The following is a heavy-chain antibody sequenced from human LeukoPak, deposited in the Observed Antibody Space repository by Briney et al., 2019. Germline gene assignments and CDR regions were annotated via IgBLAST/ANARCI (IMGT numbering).Heavy chain of an antibody. Sequence: SETLSLTCTVSGGSINTPNYYWGWIRQTPGKGLEWTGNIFYSGGTYYSPSLTSRVTISLDTSRNQFSLKLSSVTAADTAVYYCARGPTTVTRAFDYWGQGTLVAVSS. CDR1: GGSINTPNYY. D-gene: IGHD4-17*01. CDR3: ARGPTTVTRAFDY. CDR2: IFYSGGT. J-gene: IGHJ4*02. V-gene: IGHV4-39*07.